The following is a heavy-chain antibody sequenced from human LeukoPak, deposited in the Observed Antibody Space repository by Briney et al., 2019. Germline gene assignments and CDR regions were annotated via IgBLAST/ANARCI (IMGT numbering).Heavy chain of an antibody. CDR2: IFHSGNT. J-gene: IGHJ4*02. D-gene: IGHD2-15*01. CDR1: GYSISSGYH. Sequence: SETLSLTCAVSGYSISSGYHWGWIRQSPGKGLEWIGSIFHSGNTYYNPSLKSRVTISVDTSMNQFSLTLTSLTAADTAVYYCARTLYCIGATATCYSPELFDSWGQGTLVTVSS. CDR3: ARTLYCIGATATCYSPELFDS. V-gene: IGHV4-38-2*01.